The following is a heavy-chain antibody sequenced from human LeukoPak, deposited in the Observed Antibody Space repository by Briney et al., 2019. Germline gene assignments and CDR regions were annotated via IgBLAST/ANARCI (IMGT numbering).Heavy chain of an antibody. J-gene: IGHJ4*02. CDR1: GGSMTNYY. CDR2: IYFSGNT. CDR3: ARGRAYYDSTGYYY. Sequence: SETLSLTCTVSGGSMTNYYWSWIRRPPGKGLEWIGHIYFSGNTKYNPSLKSRVTISVDTSKNQFSLKLSSVTAADTAVFYCARGRAYYDSTGYYYWGQGALVTVSS. V-gene: IGHV4-59*01. D-gene: IGHD3-22*01.